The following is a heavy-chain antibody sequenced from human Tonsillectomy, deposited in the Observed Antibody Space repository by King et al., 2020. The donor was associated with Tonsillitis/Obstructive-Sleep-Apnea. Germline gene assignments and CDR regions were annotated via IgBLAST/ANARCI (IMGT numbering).Heavy chain of an antibody. CDR3: ARDLHDYSNYDGGWYY. V-gene: IGHV1-2*02. CDR2: INPNSGGT. CDR1: GYTFIGYY. Sequence: VQLVESGAEVKKPGASVKVSCTASGYTFIGYYMYWVRQAPGQGLEWMGWINPNSGGTNYAQKFQGRVTMTRDTSISTAYMELSRLRSDDTAVYYCARDLHDYSNYDGGWYYWGQGTLVTVSS. J-gene: IGHJ4*02. D-gene: IGHD4-11*01.